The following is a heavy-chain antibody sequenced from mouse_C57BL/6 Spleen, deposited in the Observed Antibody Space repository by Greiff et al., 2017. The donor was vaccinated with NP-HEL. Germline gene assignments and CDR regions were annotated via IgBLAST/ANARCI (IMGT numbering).Heavy chain of an antibody. CDR1: GYTFTSYW. Sequence: QVHVKQPGAELVRPGTSVKLSCKASGYTFTSYWMHWVKQRPGQGLEWIGVIDPSDSYTNYNQKFKGKATLTVDTSSSTAYMQLSSLTSEDSAVYYCAGRDYWGQGTTLTVSS. J-gene: IGHJ2*01. CDR2: IDPSDSYT. V-gene: IGHV1-59*01. CDR3: AGRDY.